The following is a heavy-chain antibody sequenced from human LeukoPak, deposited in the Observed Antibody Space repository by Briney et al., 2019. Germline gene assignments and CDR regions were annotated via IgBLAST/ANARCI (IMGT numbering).Heavy chain of an antibody. D-gene: IGHD3-10*01. V-gene: IGHV4-59*08. J-gene: IGHJ5*02. CDR3: ARQENYYYGSRGNWFDP. Sequence: SETLSLTCTVSGGSISSYYWSWIRQPPGKGLEWIGYIYYSGSTNYNPSLKSRVTISVDTSKNQFSLKLSSVTAADTAVYYCARQENYYYGSRGNWFDPWGQGTLVTVSS. CDR1: GGSISSYY. CDR2: IYYSGST.